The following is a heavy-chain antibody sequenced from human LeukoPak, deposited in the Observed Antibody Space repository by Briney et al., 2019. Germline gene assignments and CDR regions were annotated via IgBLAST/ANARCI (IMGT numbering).Heavy chain of an antibody. J-gene: IGHJ4*02. Sequence: GASVKVSCKASGYTFTRSAIHWVRQAPGQRLEWMGWINPGNGNTKYSQKFQGRVTITRDTSASTAYMELGSLRSEDTAVYYCATRPGIEVAGFDYWGQGTLVTVSS. CDR3: ATRPGIEVAGFDY. CDR1: GYTFTRSA. CDR2: INPGNGNT. V-gene: IGHV1-3*01. D-gene: IGHD6-19*01.